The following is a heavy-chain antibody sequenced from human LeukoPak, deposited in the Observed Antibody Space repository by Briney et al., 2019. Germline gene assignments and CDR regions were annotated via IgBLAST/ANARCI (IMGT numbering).Heavy chain of an antibody. CDR2: IATDGSRT. V-gene: IGHV3-74*01. CDR3: ARDPPDY. J-gene: IGHJ4*02. CDR1: GFTFSRYW. Sequence: GGSLRLSCAASGFTFSRYWMHWVRQTPGKGLVWVARIATDGSRTTYADSVRGRFAISRDNAKNSLYLQVNSLRAEDTGVYYCARDPPDYWGQGILVTVSS.